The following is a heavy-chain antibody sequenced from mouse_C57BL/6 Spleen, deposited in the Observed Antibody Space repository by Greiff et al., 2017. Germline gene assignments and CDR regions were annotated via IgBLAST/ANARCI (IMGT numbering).Heavy chain of an antibody. CDR1: GYTFTSYW. CDR3: ARSDPYVSSPFAY. Sequence: VPLPESGAELAKPGASVKLSCKASGYTFTSYWMHWVKQRPGQGLEWIGYINPSSGYTKYNQKFKDKATLTADKSSSTAYMQLSSLTYEDSAVYYCARSDPYVSSPFAYWGQGTLVTVSA. D-gene: IGHD1-1*01. CDR2: INPSSGYT. J-gene: IGHJ3*01. V-gene: IGHV1-7*01.